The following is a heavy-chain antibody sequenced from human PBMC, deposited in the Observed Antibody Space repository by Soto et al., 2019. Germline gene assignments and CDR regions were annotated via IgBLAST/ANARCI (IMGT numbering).Heavy chain of an antibody. CDR1: GGSISSGGYY. Sequence: QVQLQESGPGLVKPSQTLSLTCTVSGGSISSGGYYWSWIRQHPGKGLEWLGYIYYSGSTYYNPSRKSRVTISVDTSKNQFSLKLSSVTAADKAVYYCVRRRDGYNGPVFDYWGQGTLVTVSS. CDR2: IYYSGST. D-gene: IGHD5-12*01. V-gene: IGHV4-31*03. CDR3: VRRRDGYNGPVFDY. J-gene: IGHJ4*02.